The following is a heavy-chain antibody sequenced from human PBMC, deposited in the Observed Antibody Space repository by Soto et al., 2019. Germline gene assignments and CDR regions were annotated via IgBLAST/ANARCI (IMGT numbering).Heavy chain of an antibody. CDR2: ISSSSSYT. J-gene: IGHJ4*02. V-gene: IGHV3-11*06. CDR3: ARENLIAARVFDY. CDR1: GFTFSDYY. Sequence: PGGSLRLSCAASGFTFSDYYMSWIRQAPGKGLEWVSYISSSSSYTNYADSVKGRFTISRDNAKNSLYLQMNSLRAEDTAVYYCARENLIAARVFDYWGQGTLVTVSS. D-gene: IGHD6-6*01.